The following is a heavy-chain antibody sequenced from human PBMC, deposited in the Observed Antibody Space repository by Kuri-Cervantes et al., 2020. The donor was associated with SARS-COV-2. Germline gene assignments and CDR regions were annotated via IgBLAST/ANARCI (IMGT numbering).Heavy chain of an antibody. Sequence: GGFLRLSFAASGFTLSSYGMHWVRQAPGKGLEWVAFIRYDGSNKYYADSVKGRFTISRDNSKNTLYLQMNSLRAEDTAVYYCARGPYYYGSGSYWFGWYVQHWGQGTLVTVSS. CDR1: GFTLSSYG. D-gene: IGHD3-10*01. V-gene: IGHV3-30*02. J-gene: IGHJ1*01. CDR3: ARGPYYYGSGSYWFGWYVQH. CDR2: IRYDGSNK.